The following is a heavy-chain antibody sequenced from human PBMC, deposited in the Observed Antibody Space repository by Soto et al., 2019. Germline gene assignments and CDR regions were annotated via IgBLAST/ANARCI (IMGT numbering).Heavy chain of an antibody. CDR3: ARDITMVRGPLYYYYYYGMDV. V-gene: IGHV3-30-3*01. D-gene: IGHD3-10*01. Sequence: GGSLRLSCAASGFTFSSYAMHWVRQAPGKGLEWVAVISYDGSNKYYADSVKGQFTISRDNSKNTLYLQMNSLRAEDTAVYYCARDITMVRGPLYYYYYYGMDVWGQGTTVTVSS. CDR1: GFTFSSYA. CDR2: ISYDGSNK. J-gene: IGHJ6*02.